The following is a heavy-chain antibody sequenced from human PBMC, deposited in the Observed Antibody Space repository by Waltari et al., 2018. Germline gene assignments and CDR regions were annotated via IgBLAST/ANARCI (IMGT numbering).Heavy chain of an antibody. CDR3: AKDHASSGWPTFDS. J-gene: IGHJ4*02. D-gene: IGHD6-19*01. CDR1: GFPFSSYA. CDR2: ISGSGGST. V-gene: IGHV3-23*01. Sequence: EVQLLESGGGLVQPGGSLRLSCAASGFPFSSYAMSWVRQAPGKGLGWVSAISGSGGSTYDTDSVKGRFTISRDNAKNTLYLQMNSLRAEDTAMYYCAKDHASSGWPTFDSWGQGTQVTVSS.